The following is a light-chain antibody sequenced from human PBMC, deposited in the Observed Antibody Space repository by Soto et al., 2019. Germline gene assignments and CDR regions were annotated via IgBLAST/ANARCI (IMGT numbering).Light chain of an antibody. CDR2: GAS. CDR1: QSVMNS. Sequence: VMTQSPAILSVSPGERVTLSCRASQSVMNSLAWYQQRPGQAPRLLIHGASTRATGIPARFSGSGSGTEFTPTISSLQSEDFAVYYCQQYHNWPPYTFGKGTKLEI. CDR3: QQYHNWPPYT. V-gene: IGKV3-15*01. J-gene: IGKJ2*01.